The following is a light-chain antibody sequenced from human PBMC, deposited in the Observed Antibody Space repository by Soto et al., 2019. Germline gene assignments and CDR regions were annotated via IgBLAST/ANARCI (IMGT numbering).Light chain of an antibody. CDR3: SSYTSSSIFPYV. J-gene: IGLJ1*01. Sequence: QSVLTQPASVSGSPGQSITISCTGTSSDVGGYNYVSWYQQHPGKAPKLMIYDVSNRPSGVSNRFSGSKSGNTASLTISGLQAEDEADYYCSSYTSSSIFPYVFGTGTQVTVL. V-gene: IGLV2-14*01. CDR1: SSDVGGYNY. CDR2: DVS.